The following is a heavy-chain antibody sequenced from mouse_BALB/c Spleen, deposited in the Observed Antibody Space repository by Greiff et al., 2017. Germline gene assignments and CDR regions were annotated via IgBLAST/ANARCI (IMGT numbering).Heavy chain of an antibody. CDR1: GYTFTNYW. CDR3: ARRAYDRYDDEGA. Sequence: QVQLKQSGAELVRPGTSVKISCKASGYTFTNYWLGWVKQRPGHGLEWIGDIYPGGGYTNYNEKFKGKATLTADTSSSTAYMQLSSLTSEDSAVYFCARRAYDRYDDEGAWGQGTTLTVSS. CDR2: IYPGGGYT. J-gene: IGHJ2*01. D-gene: IGHD2-14*01. V-gene: IGHV1-63*02.